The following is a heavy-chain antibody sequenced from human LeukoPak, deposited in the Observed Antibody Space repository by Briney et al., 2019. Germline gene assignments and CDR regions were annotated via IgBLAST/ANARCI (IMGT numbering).Heavy chain of an antibody. J-gene: IGHJ4*02. V-gene: IGHV3-23*01. D-gene: IGHD3-9*01. CDR1: GFIFGNYA. Sequence: GASLRLSCAASGFIFGNYAMSWVRQAPGKGLEWVSAITGSGDTTYYADSVKGRFTISRDNSKNTLYVEMNTLRAEDTAVYYCAKWGDYDTLTGYYVSDFWGQGTLVTVSS. CDR3: AKWGDYDTLTGYYVSDF. CDR2: ITGSGDTT.